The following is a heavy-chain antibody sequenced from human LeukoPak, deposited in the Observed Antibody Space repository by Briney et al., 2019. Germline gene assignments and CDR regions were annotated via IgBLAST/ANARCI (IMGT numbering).Heavy chain of an antibody. CDR1: GFTFSGYW. D-gene: IGHD3-10*01. Sequence: GGSLRLSCAASGFTFSGYWMSWLRQAPGKGPEWVANIKQDGGEKYYVDSVKGRFTISRDNAKNSLYLQMNSLRAEDTAVYYCARDRGFGQADVWGKGATVTVFS. CDR3: ARDRGFGQADV. J-gene: IGHJ6*04. CDR2: IKQDGGEK. V-gene: IGHV3-7*01.